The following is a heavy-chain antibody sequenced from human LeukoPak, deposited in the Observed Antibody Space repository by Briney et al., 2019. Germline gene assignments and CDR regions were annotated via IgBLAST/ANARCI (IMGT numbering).Heavy chain of an antibody. CDR2: SDWDDDK. D-gene: IGHD1-26*01. Sequence: SGPTLVNPTQTLTLTCTFSGFSLSTSGMCVSWNRQPPGKALEWLPLSDWDDDKYYSTSPKTRRTISKDTSKNQVVLTMTTMDPVDTATYYCARLVGGRPGHGFDPWGQGTLVTVSS. J-gene: IGHJ5*02. V-gene: IGHV2-70*01. CDR1: GFSLSTSGMC. CDR3: ARLVGGRPGHGFDP.